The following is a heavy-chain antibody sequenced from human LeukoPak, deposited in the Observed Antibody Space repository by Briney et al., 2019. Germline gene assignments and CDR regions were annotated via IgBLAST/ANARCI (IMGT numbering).Heavy chain of an antibody. D-gene: IGHD1-1*01. J-gene: IGHJ3*02. CDR3: ATTTRAGYFRI. V-gene: IGHV1-8*02. CDR1: GYTFTSYD. CDR2: MNPISGNT. Sequence: ASVKVSCKASGYTFTSYDINWVRQATGQGLEWMGWMNPISGNTGYAQKFRGRVTMTEDTSTDTAYMELSSLRSEDTAVYYCATTTRAGYFRIWGQGTMVTVSS.